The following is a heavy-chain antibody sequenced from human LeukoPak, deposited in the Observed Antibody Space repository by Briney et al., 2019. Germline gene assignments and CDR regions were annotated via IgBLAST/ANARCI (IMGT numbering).Heavy chain of an antibody. Sequence: SSETLSLTCTVSGGSISSGGYYWSWIRQHPGKGLEWIGYIYYSGGTYYNPSLKSRVTISVDTSKNQFSLKLSSVTAADTAVYYCARMWITGTTGAFDIWGQGTMVTVSS. CDR1: GGSISSGGYY. V-gene: IGHV4-31*03. CDR2: IYYSGGT. D-gene: IGHD1-20*01. CDR3: ARMWITGTTGAFDI. J-gene: IGHJ3*02.